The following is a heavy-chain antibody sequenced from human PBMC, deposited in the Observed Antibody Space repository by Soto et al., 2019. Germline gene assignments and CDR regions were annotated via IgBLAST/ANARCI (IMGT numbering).Heavy chain of an antibody. CDR3: AVAYSGTHYGYLDP. J-gene: IGHJ5*02. CDR1: GDSLTDLS. V-gene: IGHV1-24*01. D-gene: IGHD1-26*01. Sequence: ASVKVSCKVSGDSLTDLSIHWVRQAPGKGLEYMGGFDPEDGEAMYAQNFQGRVTMTEDTSTDTSYMELTSLTSDDTAVYYCAVAYSGTHYGYLDPWGQGTLVTVSS. CDR2: FDPEDGEA.